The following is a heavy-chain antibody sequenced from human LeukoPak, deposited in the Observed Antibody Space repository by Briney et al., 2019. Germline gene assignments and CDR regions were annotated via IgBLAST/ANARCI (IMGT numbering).Heavy chain of an antibody. Sequence: ASVKVSCKASGYTFTNYYIHWVRQAPGQGLEWMGFINPSGGSTSYAQKFQGRVTMTGDTSTNTVYMELSSLRSEDTAVHYCARNSGSGLDYWGQGTLVTVSS. CDR3: ARNSGSGLDY. CDR2: INPSGGST. CDR1: GYTFTNYY. V-gene: IGHV1-46*01. J-gene: IGHJ4*02. D-gene: IGHD1-26*01.